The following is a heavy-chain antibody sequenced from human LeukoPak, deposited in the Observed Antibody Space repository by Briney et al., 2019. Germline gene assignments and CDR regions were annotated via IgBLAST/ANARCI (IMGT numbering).Heavy chain of an antibody. J-gene: IGHJ4*02. CDR2: IRYDGSNK. V-gene: IGHV3-30*02. Sequence: GGSLRLSCAASGFTFSSYSMNWVRQAPGKGLEWVAFIRYDGSNKYYADSVKGRFTISRDNAKNSLYLQMNSLRAEDTAVYYCARGGHVDYCGQGTLVTVSS. CDR1: GFTFSSYS. D-gene: IGHD3-16*01. CDR3: ARGGHVDY.